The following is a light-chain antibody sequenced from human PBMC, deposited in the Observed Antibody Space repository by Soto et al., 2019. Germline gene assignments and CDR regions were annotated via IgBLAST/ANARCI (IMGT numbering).Light chain of an antibody. CDR3: CSYAGHSTYV. Sequence: QSAPTQPASVSGSPGQSITISCTGVSNDAGGYYLVSWYQQHPGQAPKLIIYEGTKRPSGVSSRFSGSTSANTPSLTISGLQAADEADYYCCSYAGHSTYVFAGGTKLTVL. J-gene: IGLJ1*01. CDR1: SNDAGGYYL. V-gene: IGLV2-23*01. CDR2: EGT.